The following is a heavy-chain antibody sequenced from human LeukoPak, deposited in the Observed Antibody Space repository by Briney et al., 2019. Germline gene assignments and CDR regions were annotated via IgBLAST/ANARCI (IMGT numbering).Heavy chain of an antibody. CDR2: MNPNSGNT. J-gene: IGHJ4*02. D-gene: IGHD1-26*01. V-gene: IGHV1-8*01. CDR1: GYTFTSYD. Sequence: GASVKVSCKASGYTFTSYDINWVRQATGQGLEWMGWMNPNSGNTGYAQKFQGRVTMTRNTSISTAYMELSSLRSEDTAVYYCARKMGNSGSYDFSYWGQGTLVTVSS. CDR3: ARKMGNSGSYDFSY.